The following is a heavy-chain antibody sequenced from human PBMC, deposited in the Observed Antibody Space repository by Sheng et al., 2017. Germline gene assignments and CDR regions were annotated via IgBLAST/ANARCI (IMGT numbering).Heavy chain of an antibody. CDR3: ARKWYYGSGSSAFDI. CDR1: GYTFTSYY. D-gene: IGHD3-10*01. V-gene: IGHV1-46*01. CDR2: INPSGGST. J-gene: IGHJ3*02. Sequence: QVQLVQSGAEVKKPGASVKVSCKASGYTFTSYYMHWVRQAPGQGLEWMGIINPSGGSTSYSQKFQGRVTMTRDTSTSTVYMELSSLRSEDTAVYYCARKWYYGSGSSAFDIWGQGTMVTVSS.